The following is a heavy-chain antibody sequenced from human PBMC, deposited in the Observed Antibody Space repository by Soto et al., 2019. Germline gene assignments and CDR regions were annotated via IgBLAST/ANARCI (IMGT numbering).Heavy chain of an antibody. Sequence: QITLKEAGHTLVKPLQTLTLTCTFSGSSLNTRGVGVRRIRQPPGGALEWLALIYCDDVKRYSPSLRSRLTSTKNNSKVQVVLTMTTMEPMDTGTYYCAHTFSSSPDDGFDVWGQGTRVTVYS. J-gene: IGHJ3*01. CDR1: GSSLNTRGVG. CDR3: AHTFSSSPDDGFDV. CDR2: IYCDDVK. V-gene: IGHV2-5*02. D-gene: IGHD6-6*01.